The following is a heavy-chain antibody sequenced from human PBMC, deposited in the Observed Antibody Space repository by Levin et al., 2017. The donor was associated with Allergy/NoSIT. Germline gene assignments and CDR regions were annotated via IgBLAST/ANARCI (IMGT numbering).Heavy chain of an antibody. CDR2: INHSGST. V-gene: IGHV4-34*01. D-gene: IGHD6-19*01. Sequence: SSETLSLTCAVYGGSFSGYYWSWIRQPPGKGLEWIGEINHSGSTNYNPSLKSRVTISVDTSKNQFSLKLSSVTAADTAVYYCARGRTGYSSGWYDYWGQGTLVTVSS. CDR3: ARGRTGYSSGWYDY. J-gene: IGHJ4*02. CDR1: GGSFSGYY.